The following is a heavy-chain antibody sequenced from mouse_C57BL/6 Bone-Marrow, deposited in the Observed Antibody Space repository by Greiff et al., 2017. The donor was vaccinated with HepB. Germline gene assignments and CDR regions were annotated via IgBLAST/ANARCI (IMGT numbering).Heavy chain of an antibody. J-gene: IGHJ4*01. V-gene: IGHV14-3*01. CDR3: ALALTSTMITTTGYYYAMDY. D-gene: IGHD2-4*01. CDR2: IDPANGNT. Sequence: VQLQQSVAELVRPGASVKLSCTASGFNIQNTYMHWVKQRPEQGLEWIGRIDPANGNTNYAPKFQGKATITADTSTNTAYLQLSSLTSEDTAIYYCALALTSTMITTTGYYYAMDYWGQGTSVTVSS. CDR1: GFNIQNTY.